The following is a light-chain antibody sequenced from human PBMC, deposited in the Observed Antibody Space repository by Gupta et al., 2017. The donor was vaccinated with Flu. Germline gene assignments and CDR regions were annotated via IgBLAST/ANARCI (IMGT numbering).Light chain of an antibody. J-gene: IGKJ3*01. CDR1: QTVLYSSNNKNY. CDR2: WAS. V-gene: IGKV4-1*01. CDR3: HHYYTTPPV. Sequence: DIVMTQSPDSLAVSLGERATINCKSSQTVLYSSNNKNYLAWYQQKPGQPPKLLIYWASTRASGVPDRFSGSGSGTDFTLTISSLQAEDVAVYFCHHYYTTPPVFGPGT.